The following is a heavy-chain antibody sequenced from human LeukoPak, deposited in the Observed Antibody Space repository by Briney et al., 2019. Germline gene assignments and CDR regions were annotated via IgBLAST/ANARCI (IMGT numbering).Heavy chain of an antibody. D-gene: IGHD6-19*01. CDR2: MNPNSGNT. CDR1: GYTFTSYD. V-gene: IGHV1-8*01. CDR3: ARKRGIAVAGGGRWFDP. Sequence: ASVKVSCKASGYTFTSYDINWVRQATGQGLEWMGWMNPNSGNTGYAQKFQGGVTMARNTSISTAFMELSSLRSEDTAVYYCARKRGIAVAGGGRWFDPWGQGTLVTVSS. J-gene: IGHJ5*02.